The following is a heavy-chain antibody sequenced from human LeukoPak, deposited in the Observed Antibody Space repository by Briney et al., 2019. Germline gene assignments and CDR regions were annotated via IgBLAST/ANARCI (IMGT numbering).Heavy chain of an antibody. J-gene: IGHJ5*02. CDR3: TRGHWGLQS. V-gene: IGHV4-59*02. Sequence: SGTLSLTCTVPGASVTDYYWSLIRQSPGKGLESISYIHHSGNSDYNPSLRSRVTTSLDTSKNQFSLNLISVTAADTAVYYCTRGHWGLQSWSQGTLVTVSS. CDR2: IHHSGNS. CDR1: GASVTDYY. D-gene: IGHD7-27*01.